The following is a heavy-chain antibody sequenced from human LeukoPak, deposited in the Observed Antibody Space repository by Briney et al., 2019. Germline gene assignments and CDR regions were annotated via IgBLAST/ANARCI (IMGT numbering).Heavy chain of an antibody. J-gene: IGHJ4*02. CDR2: ISGSGGST. D-gene: IGHD3-22*01. Sequence: GGSLRLSCAASGFAFSSYAMSWVRQAPGKGLEWVSAISGSGGSTYYADSVKGRFTISGDNSKDTLYLQMNSLRAEDTAVYYCAKDRYDSSGYYLYSYFDYWGQGTLVTVSS. CDR1: GFAFSSYA. CDR3: AKDRYDSSGYYLYSYFDY. V-gene: IGHV3-23*01.